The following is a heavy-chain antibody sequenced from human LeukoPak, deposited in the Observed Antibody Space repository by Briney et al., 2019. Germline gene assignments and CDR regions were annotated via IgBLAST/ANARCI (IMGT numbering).Heavy chain of an antibody. V-gene: IGHV4-34*01. J-gene: IGHJ3*02. D-gene: IGHD2-2*01. Sequence: LETLSVTCAVYGGSLGGYYWSWIRQPPGKRLEWIGEVNHSGNINYNPPLKSRVTISLDTSKNQFSLKLTSVTAADTAVYYCAREVVVVPAAAFDIWGQGTMVTVSS. CDR1: GGSLGGYY. CDR3: AREVVVVPAAAFDI. CDR2: VNHSGNI.